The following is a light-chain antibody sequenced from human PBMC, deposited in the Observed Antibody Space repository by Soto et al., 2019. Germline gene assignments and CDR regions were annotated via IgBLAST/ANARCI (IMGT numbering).Light chain of an antibody. CDR2: DAS. J-gene: IGKJ1*01. Sequence: DIQMTQSPATLSASVGDRVTITCRASQSISSWLAWYQQKPGKVPKLLIDDASSLESGVPSRFSGSGSGTEFIHTISSLQPNVFALYFCKQYITYPCTCGQGTRLEIK. CDR1: QSISSW. V-gene: IGKV1-5*01. CDR3: KQYITYPCT.